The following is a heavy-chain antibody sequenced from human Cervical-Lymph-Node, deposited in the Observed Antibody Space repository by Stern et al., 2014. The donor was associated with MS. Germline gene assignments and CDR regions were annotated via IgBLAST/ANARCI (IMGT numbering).Heavy chain of an antibody. Sequence: VQLVESGAEVKKPGSSVKVSCKASGGTFSSYDISWVRQAPGQGLEWMGGITPIFGRANYAQKFQGRVTITADESTSTAYRELSSLRSEDTAVYYCARGWSYDIVTGYSYWGQGTLVTVSS. CDR2: ITPIFGRA. D-gene: IGHD3-9*01. V-gene: IGHV1-69*01. CDR1: GGTFSSYD. J-gene: IGHJ4*02. CDR3: ARGWSYDIVTGYSY.